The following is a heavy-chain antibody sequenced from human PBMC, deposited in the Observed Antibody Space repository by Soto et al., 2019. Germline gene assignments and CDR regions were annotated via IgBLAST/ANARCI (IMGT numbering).Heavy chain of an antibody. J-gene: IGHJ5*02. CDR3: ARHVSGRPFDP. CDR2: IYYSGST. V-gene: IGHV4-39*01. Sequence: SETLSLTCTVSGGSISSSSYYWGWIRQPPGKGLEWIGSIYYSGSTYYNPSLKSRVTISVDTSKNQFSLKLSSVTAADTAVYYCARHVSGRPFDPWGQGTLVTVSS. CDR1: GGSISSSSYY. D-gene: IGHD3-10*01.